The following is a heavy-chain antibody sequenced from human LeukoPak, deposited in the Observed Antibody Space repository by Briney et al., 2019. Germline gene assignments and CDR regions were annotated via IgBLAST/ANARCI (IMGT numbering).Heavy chain of an antibody. Sequence: GGSLRLSCAASGFIFSSYGIHWVRQAPGKGLEWVAVISYDGSNKYYADSVKGRFTISRDNSKNTLYLQMNSLRAEDTAVYYCAKDRKSMVRGVTHYGMDVWGQGTTVTVSS. CDR1: GFIFSSYG. CDR2: ISYDGSNK. D-gene: IGHD3-10*01. V-gene: IGHV3-30*18. CDR3: AKDRKSMVRGVTHYGMDV. J-gene: IGHJ6*02.